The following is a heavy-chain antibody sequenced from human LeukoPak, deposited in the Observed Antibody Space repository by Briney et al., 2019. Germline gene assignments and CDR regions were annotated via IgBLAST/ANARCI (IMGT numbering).Heavy chain of an antibody. J-gene: IGHJ4*02. CDR2: ISSDGSDT. D-gene: IGHD6-13*01. CDR3: ARGSYSLGGFDY. CDR1: GFTFSSYW. V-gene: IGHV3-74*01. Sequence: GGSLRLSCAASGFTFSSYWMHWVRQAPGKGLVWVSRISSDGSDTNYADSVKGRFTVSRDNAKNTLYLPMNSLRAEDTAVYYCARGSYSLGGFDYWGQGTLVTVSS.